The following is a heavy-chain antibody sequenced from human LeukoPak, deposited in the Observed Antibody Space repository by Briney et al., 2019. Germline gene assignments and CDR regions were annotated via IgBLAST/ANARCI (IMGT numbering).Heavy chain of an antibody. J-gene: IGHJ3*02. D-gene: IGHD2-2*02. Sequence: GESLKISCKASGFTFTNYWIGWVRQMPGKGLEWMGIVYPGDSDTRYSPSFQGQVTISVDKSIGTAYLQWRSLKASDTAMYYCAGHSFDTVDAFDIWGQGTKVTVS. CDR2: VYPGDSDT. CDR3: AGHSFDTVDAFDI. CDR1: GFTFTNYW. V-gene: IGHV5-51*01.